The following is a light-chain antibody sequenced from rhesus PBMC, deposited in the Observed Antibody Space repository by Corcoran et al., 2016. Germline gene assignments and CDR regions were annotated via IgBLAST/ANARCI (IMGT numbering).Light chain of an antibody. V-gene: IGKV3-42*03. J-gene: IGKJ1*01. CDR2: DAS. CDR3: QQYSNWWT. Sequence: EIVLTQSPATLSLSPGERATLSCRASQGVSRSLVWYQQKPGQAPRLLIYDASTSATGTPDRFMGSGSGTDVTLTISSLEPEDFAVYYCQQYSNWWTFGQGTKVEI. CDR1: QGVSRS.